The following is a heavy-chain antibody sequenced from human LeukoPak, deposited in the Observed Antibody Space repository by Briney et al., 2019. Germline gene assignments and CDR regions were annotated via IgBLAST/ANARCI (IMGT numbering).Heavy chain of an antibody. CDR1: GGSISSYY. D-gene: IGHD3-3*01. CDR2: IYYRGST. V-gene: IGHV4-59*01. J-gene: IGHJ5*02. Sequence: PSETLSLTCTVSGGSISSYYWSWIRQPPGKGLEWIGYIYYRGSTNYNPSLKSRVTISVDTSKNQFSLKLSSVTAADTAVYYCARGPPIWSGTNWFDPWGQGTLVTVSS. CDR3: ARGPPIWSGTNWFDP.